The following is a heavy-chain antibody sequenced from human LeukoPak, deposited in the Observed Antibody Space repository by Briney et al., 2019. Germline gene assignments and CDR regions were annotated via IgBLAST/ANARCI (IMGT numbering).Heavy chain of an antibody. CDR2: INTNTGNP. V-gene: IGHV7-4-1*02. D-gene: IGHD2-2*01. J-gene: IGHJ4*02. Sequence: ASVKVSCKASGYTFTSYAMNWVRQAPGQGLEWMGWINTNTGNPTYAQGFTGRSVFSLDTSVSTAYLQISSLKAEDTAVSYCALGRRNIVVVPAAAAGYWGQGTLVTVSS. CDR1: GYTFTSYA. CDR3: ALGRRNIVVVPAAAAGY.